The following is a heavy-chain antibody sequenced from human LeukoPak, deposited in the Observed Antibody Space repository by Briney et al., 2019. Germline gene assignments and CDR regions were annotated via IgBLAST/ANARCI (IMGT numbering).Heavy chain of an antibody. V-gene: IGHV3-48*01. CDR3: AREHYDFWSGYIDY. Sequence: GGSLRLSCAASGFTFSSYSMNWVRQAPGKGLEWDSYISSSSSTIYYADSVKGRFTISRDNAKNSLYLQMNSLRAEDTAVYYCAREHYDFWSGYIDYWGQGTLVTVSS. CDR2: ISSSSSTI. CDR1: GFTFSSYS. D-gene: IGHD3-3*01. J-gene: IGHJ4*02.